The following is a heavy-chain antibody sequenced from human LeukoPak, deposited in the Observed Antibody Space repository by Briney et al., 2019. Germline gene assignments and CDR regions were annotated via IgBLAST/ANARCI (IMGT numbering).Heavy chain of an antibody. CDR1: GFTFSSYA. V-gene: IGHV3-64*01. CDR2: ISSNGGST. J-gene: IGHJ5*02. D-gene: IGHD3-10*01. CDR3: ARDSGDRAQKALDP. Sequence: GGSLRLSCAASGFTFSSYAMHWVRQAPGKGLEYVSAISSNGGSTYYANSVKGRFTISRDNSKNTLYLQMGSLRAEDMAVYYCARDSGDRAQKALDPWGQGTLVTVSS.